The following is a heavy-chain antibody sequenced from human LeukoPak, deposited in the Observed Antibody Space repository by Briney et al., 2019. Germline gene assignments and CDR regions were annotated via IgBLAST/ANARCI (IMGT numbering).Heavy chain of an antibody. V-gene: IGHV4-39*01. CDR1: GDTVNSRRYY. CDR3: ARRDIVKGGFDY. J-gene: IGHJ4*02. CDR2: IYHSGST. Sequence: RWETLSLTCPVSGDTVNSRRYYWGWIRQPPGKGLEWIGSIYHSGSTYYQPSLRSRVTISIDTSRNQFSLNLTSVTTADTALYFCARRDIVKGGFDYWGQGTLVTVSS. D-gene: IGHD3-16*02.